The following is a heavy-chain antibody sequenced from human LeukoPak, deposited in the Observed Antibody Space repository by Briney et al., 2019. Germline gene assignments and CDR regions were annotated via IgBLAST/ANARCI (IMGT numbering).Heavy chain of an antibody. D-gene: IGHD2-21*01. CDR2: IYSGGNT. V-gene: IGHV4-39*01. J-gene: IGHJ4*02. CDR1: GGSISSSSYY. Sequence: SETLSLTCTVSGGSISSSSYYWGWIRHPPGPGLEWIGSIYSGGNTYYNPSLKSRVTISVDASENQCSLRLSSVTAADTAVYYCGRYDHPVISPIDSWGQGTLVTVSS. CDR3: GRYDHPVISPIDS.